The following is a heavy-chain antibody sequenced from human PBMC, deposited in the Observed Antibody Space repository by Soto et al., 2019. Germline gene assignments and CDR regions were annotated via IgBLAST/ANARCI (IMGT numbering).Heavy chain of an antibody. CDR1: GFTVSNNY. CDR3: ATTRGGGGY. D-gene: IGHD3-10*01. CDR2: IYSGGYT. J-gene: IGHJ4*02. Sequence: EVQLVESGGGLIQPGGSLRLSCAVSGFTVSNNYMSWVRQAPGKGLEGVSVIYSGGYTAYGDSVKGRFTISRDNSKNTLYLKMKTLGAATRALVYWATTRGGGGYWGQGTLVTVSS. V-gene: IGHV3-53*01.